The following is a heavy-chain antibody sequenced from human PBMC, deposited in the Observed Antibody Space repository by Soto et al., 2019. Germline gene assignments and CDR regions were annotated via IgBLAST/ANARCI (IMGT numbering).Heavy chain of an antibody. J-gene: IGHJ4*02. CDR2: IIPIFGTA. D-gene: IGHD6-19*01. CDR3: ARGGIVAVAGTPFDY. CDR1: GGTFSSYA. Sequence: GASVKVSCKASGGTFSSYAISWVRQAPGQGLEWMGGIIPIFGTANYAQKFQGRVTITADESTSTAYTELSSLRSEDTAVYYCARGGIVAVAGTPFDYWGQGTLVTVSS. V-gene: IGHV1-69*13.